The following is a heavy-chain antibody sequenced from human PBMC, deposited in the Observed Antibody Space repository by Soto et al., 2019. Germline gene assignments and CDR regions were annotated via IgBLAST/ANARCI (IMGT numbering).Heavy chain of an antibody. CDR3: ARDRPDGLYYYDSSGYLLDY. Sequence: GASVKVSCKASGYTLIMYYIHWMRQAPGQGLEWMGQINPSGGSTTYAQKYQSRVTMTRETSTSTVYKNQSSQKTENTAVYYCARDRPDGLYYYDSSGYLLDYWG. V-gene: IGHV1-46*01. CDR1: GYTLIMYY. J-gene: IGHJ4*01. CDR2: INPSGGST. D-gene: IGHD3-22*01.